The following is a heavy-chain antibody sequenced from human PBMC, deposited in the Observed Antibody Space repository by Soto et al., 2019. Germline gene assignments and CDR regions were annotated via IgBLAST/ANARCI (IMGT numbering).Heavy chain of an antibody. CDR1: GGSISSGDYY. D-gene: IGHD2-21*01. CDR2: IYYSGST. V-gene: IGHV4-30-4*01. J-gene: IGHJ6*02. CDR3: ARDRGLFNYYYYGMDV. Sequence: QVQLQESGPGLVKPSQTLSLTCTVSGGSISSGDYYWSWIRQPPGKGLEWIGYIYYSGSTYYNPSLKSRXXXXXXXXXXXXXXXXXXXXXXXXXXXYXARDRGLFNYYYYGMDVWGQGTTVTVSS.